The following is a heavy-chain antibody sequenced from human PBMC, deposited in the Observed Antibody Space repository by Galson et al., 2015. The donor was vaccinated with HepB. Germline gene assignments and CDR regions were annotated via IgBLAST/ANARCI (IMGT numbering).Heavy chain of an antibody. V-gene: IGHV3-30*18. CDR3: AKSMGYSSSWAEY. D-gene: IGHD6-13*01. CDR2: ISYDGSNK. Sequence: SLRLSCAASGFTFSSYGMHWVRQAPGKGLEWVAVISYDGSNKYYADSVKGRFTISRDNSKNTLYLQMNSLRAEDTAVYYCAKSMGYSSSWAEYWGQGTLVTVSS. CDR1: GFTFSSYG. J-gene: IGHJ4*02.